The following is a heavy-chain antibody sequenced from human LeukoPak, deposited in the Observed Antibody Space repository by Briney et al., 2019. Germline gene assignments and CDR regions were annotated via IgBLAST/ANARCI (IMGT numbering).Heavy chain of an antibody. CDR3: ARGDSLLRGVNFDY. J-gene: IGHJ4*02. CDR1: GYTFTSYA. CDR2: INAGNGNT. V-gene: IGHV1-3*01. D-gene: IGHD1-26*01. Sequence: ASVKVSCKASGYTFTSYAMHWVRQAPGQRLEWMGWINAGNGNTKYSQKFQGRVTITRDTSASTAYMELSSLRSDDTAVYYCARGDSLLRGVNFDYWGQGTLVTVSS.